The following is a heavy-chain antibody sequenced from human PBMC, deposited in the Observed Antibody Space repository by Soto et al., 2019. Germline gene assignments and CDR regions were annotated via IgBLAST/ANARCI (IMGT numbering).Heavy chain of an antibody. J-gene: IGHJ3*02. D-gene: IGHD3-10*01. CDR1: GFTFTSYA. V-gene: IGHV3-23*01. Sequence: EVQLLESGGGLVQPGGSLRPSCAASGFTFTSYAMSWVRQAPGKGLEWVSAISGSGGNTYYADSVKGRFTISRDNSKNTLYRQMNTLRDEDTAVYYCAKGREGFGNDAFDIWGQGTMVTVSS. CDR2: ISGSGGNT. CDR3: AKGREGFGNDAFDI.